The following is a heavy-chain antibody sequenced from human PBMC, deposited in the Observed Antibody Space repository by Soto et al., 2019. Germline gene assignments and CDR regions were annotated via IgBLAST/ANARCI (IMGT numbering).Heavy chain of an antibody. CDR1: GGNFSIYA. V-gene: IGHV1-69*13. J-gene: IGHJ3*02. D-gene: IGHD1-26*01. CDR2: IIPILGSA. CDR3: ASRERGDAFDI. Sequence: SGKVACKASGGNFSIYAISWVRQAPGQGREWMGGIIPILGSADYAQKFQARVTITAAESTTTTYMELSSLRSEDAAVYYCASRERGDAFDIWGQGTMVTVSS.